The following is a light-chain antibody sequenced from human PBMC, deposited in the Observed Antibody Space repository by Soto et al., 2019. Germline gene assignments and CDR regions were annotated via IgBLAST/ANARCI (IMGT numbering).Light chain of an antibody. CDR1: QSVTGNY. Sequence: EVVLTQSPGTLSFSPGERATLSCGSSQSVTGNYLAWYQQKPGQAPRLLIFGASTRATGIPDRFSGSGSGTDFTLTISRLEPEDFAVYYCQHYYTSYTTFGQGTKVDIK. CDR2: GAS. V-gene: IGKV3-20*01. J-gene: IGKJ1*01. CDR3: QHYYTSYTT.